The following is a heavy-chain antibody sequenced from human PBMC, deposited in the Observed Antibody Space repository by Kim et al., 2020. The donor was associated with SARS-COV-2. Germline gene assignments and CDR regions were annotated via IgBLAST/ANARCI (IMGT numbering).Heavy chain of an antibody. Sequence: GESLKISCKGSGYSFTSYWIGWVRQMPGKGLEWMGIIYPGDSDTRYSPSFQGQVTISADKSISTAYLQWSSLKASDTAMYYCARRAGGVWGYSYGDNNWFDPWGQGTLVTVSS. CDR1: GYSFTSYW. D-gene: IGHD5-18*01. V-gene: IGHV5-51*01. J-gene: IGHJ5*02. CDR3: ARRAGGVWGYSYGDNNWFDP. CDR2: IYPGDSDT.